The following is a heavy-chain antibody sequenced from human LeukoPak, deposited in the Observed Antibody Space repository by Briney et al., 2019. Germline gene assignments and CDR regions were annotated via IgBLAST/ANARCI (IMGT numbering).Heavy chain of an antibody. V-gene: IGHV3-21*01. D-gene: IGHD2-21*02. CDR1: GFTFSSYS. J-gene: IGHJ4*02. Sequence: GGSLRLSCAASGFTFSSYSMNWVRQAPGKGLEWVSSISSSSYIYYADSVKGRFTISRDNAKNSLYLQMNSLRAEDTAVYYCAREGAGGDCYSDYWGQGTLVTVSS. CDR3: AREGAGGDCYSDY. CDR2: ISSSSYI.